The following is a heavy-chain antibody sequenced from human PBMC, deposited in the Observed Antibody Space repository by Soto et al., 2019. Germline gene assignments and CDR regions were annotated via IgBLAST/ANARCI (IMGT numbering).Heavy chain of an antibody. Sequence: QVQLVQSGAEVKKPGASVKVSCKASGYTFSSYDINWVRQATGQGLEWMGWMNPNTDNTGYAQNFQGRLIVTWNTSISTAYMELSSLRSEDTALYYCARGPSVDYYGPGYFLDYGLGVWGQGTTVTVSS. V-gene: IGHV1-8*01. CDR3: ARGPSVDYYGPGYFLDYGLGV. CDR2: MNPNTDNT. D-gene: IGHD3-10*01. CDR1: GYTFSSYD. J-gene: IGHJ6*02.